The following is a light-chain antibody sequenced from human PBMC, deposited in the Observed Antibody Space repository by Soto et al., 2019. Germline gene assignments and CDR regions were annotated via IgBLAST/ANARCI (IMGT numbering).Light chain of an antibody. CDR2: GAS. CDR1: QTVSNNY. CDR3: QRYSRFFT. J-gene: IGKJ4*01. Sequence: IGLTQSPGTLSLSPGERATLSCKASQTVSNNYLAWYQQKPGQAPRLLIYGASSRATGIPDRFSGSGSGTDFTLTISRLEPDDFAVYYCQRYSRFFTFGGGTKVDIK. V-gene: IGKV3-20*01.